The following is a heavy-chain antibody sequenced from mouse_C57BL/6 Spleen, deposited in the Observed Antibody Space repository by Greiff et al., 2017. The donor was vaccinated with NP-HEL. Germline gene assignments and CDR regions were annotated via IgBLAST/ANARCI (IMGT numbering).Heavy chain of an antibody. J-gene: IGHJ2*01. CDR3: ARGGYLLSQNYFDY. V-gene: IGHV1-53*01. CDR2: INPSNGGT. D-gene: IGHD2-10*01. Sequence: QVHVKQSGTELVKPGASVKLSCKASGYTFTSYWMHWVKQRPGQGLEWIGNINPSNGGTNYNEKFKSKATLTVDKSSSTAYMQLSSLTSEDSAVYYCARGGYLLSQNYFDYWGQGTTLTVSS. CDR1: GYTFTSYW.